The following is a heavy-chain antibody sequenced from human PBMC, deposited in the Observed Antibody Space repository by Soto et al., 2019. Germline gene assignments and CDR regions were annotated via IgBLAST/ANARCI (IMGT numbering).Heavy chain of an antibody. D-gene: IGHD6-13*01. V-gene: IGHV4-34*01. J-gene: IGHJ4*02. CDR2: INHSGST. CDR1: GGSFSGYY. CDR3: ARGGAGGLIATAVPRVY. Sequence: QVQLQQWGAGLLKPSETLALTCAVYGGSFSGYYWNWIRQPPGKGLEWIGEINHSGSTNYNPSLNSRVSISVETSKTQFSRKLSAVTAADTAVYYCARGGAGGLIATAVPRVYWRQGTLLTFSS.